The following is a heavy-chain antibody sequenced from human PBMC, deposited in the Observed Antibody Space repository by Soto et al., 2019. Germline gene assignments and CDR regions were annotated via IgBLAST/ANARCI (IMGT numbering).Heavy chain of an antibody. V-gene: IGHV3-9*01. Sequence: GGSLRLSCAASGFTFDDYAMHWVRQTPGKGLERVSGISGDSGIIAYADSVKDRFAISRDNAKNSLYLQMNSLRPEDTAFYYCARQGLPNDMYYFDYWGQGTLVTVSA. CDR1: GFTFDDYA. CDR2: ISGDSGII. D-gene: IGHD3-22*01. J-gene: IGHJ4*02. CDR3: ARQGLPNDMYYFDY.